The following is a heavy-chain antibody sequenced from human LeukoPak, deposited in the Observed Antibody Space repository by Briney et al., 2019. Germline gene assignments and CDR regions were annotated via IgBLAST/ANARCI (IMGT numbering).Heavy chain of an antibody. Sequence: GGSLRLPCAASGFTFSSYGMHWVRQAPGKGLEWVAVIWYDGSNKYYADSVKGRFTISRDNSKNTLYLQMNSLRAEDTAVYYCARDAYCGGDCYSLVGYYYYGMDVWGQGTTVTVSS. CDR3: ARDAYCGGDCYSLVGYYYYGMDV. CDR2: IWYDGSNK. J-gene: IGHJ6*02. V-gene: IGHV3-33*01. CDR1: GFTFSSYG. D-gene: IGHD2-21*02.